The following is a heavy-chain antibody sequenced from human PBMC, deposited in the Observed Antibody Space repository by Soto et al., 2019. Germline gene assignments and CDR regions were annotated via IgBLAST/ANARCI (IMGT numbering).Heavy chain of an antibody. CDR3: ARDSRYYDFWSGYYPPQFDP. Sequence: HPGGSLRLSCAASGFTFSSYGMHWVRQAPGKGLEWVAVIWYDGSNKYYADSVKGRFTISRDNSKNTLYLQMNSLRAEDTAVYYCARDSRYYDFWSGYYPPQFDPWGQGTLVTVSS. J-gene: IGHJ5*02. CDR2: IWYDGSNK. D-gene: IGHD3-3*01. CDR1: GFTFSSYG. V-gene: IGHV3-33*01.